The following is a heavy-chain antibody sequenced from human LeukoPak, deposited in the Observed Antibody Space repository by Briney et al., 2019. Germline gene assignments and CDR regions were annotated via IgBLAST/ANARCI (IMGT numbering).Heavy chain of an antibody. Sequence: PGGSLRLSCAASGFTVSSNYMSWVRQAPGKGLEWVSVIYSGGSTYYADSVKGRFTISRHNSKNTLYLQMNSLRAEDTAVYYCARAPLYYYDSPFFDYWGQGTLVTVSS. CDR1: GFTVSSNY. CDR3: ARAPLYYYDSPFFDY. D-gene: IGHD3-22*01. CDR2: IYSGGST. J-gene: IGHJ4*02. V-gene: IGHV3-53*01.